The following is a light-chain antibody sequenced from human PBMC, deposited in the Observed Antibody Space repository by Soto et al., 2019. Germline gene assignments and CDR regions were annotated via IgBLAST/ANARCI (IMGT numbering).Light chain of an antibody. CDR3: QHYNSYSEA. J-gene: IGKJ1*01. Sequence: IQMTQSPSSLSASVGDIFTINCRASQTISSWLAWYQQKPGKAPKLLIYKASTLKSGVPSRFSGSGSGTEFTLTISSLQPDDFATYYCQHYNSYSEAFGQGTKVDI. V-gene: IGKV1-5*03. CDR2: KAS. CDR1: QTISSW.